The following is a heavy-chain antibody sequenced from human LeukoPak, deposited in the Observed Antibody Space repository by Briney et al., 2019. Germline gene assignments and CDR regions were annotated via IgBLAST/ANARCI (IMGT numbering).Heavy chain of an antibody. CDR2: IYPGDSDT. CDR3: ARWDYDILTGYWQGYFDY. J-gene: IGHJ4*02. CDR1: GYSFTSYW. D-gene: IGHD3-9*01. Sequence: GESLKISCKGFGYSFTSYWIGWVRQMPGKGLEWMGIIYPGDSDTRYSPSFQGQVTISADKSISTAYLQWSSLNASDTAVYYCARWDYDILTGYWQGYFDYWGQGTLVTVSS. V-gene: IGHV5-51*01.